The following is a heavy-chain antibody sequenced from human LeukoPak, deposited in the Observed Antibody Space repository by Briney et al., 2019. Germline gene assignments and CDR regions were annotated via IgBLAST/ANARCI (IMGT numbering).Heavy chain of an antibody. D-gene: IGHD3-10*01. CDR3: ARGPWFGERSPFDY. CDR1: GYTFTSYD. J-gene: IGHJ4*02. CDR2: MNPNSGNT. V-gene: IGHV1-8*01. Sequence: ASVKVSCKAYGYTFTSYDINWVRQATGQGLEWMGWMNPNSGNTGYAQKFQGRVTMTRNTSISTAYMELSSLRSEDTAVYYCARGPWFGERSPFDYWGQGTLVTVSS.